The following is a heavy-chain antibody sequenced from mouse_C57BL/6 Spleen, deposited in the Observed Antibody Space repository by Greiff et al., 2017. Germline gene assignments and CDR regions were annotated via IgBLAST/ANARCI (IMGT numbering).Heavy chain of an antibody. CDR1: GYSITSGYY. Sequence: VQLQQSGPGLVKPSQSLSLTCSVTGYSITSGYYWNWIRQFPGNKLEWMGYISYDGSNNYNPSLKNRISITRDTSKNQFFLKLNSVTTEDTATYYCARGRNFRRDAMDYWGQGTSVTVSS. V-gene: IGHV3-6*01. J-gene: IGHJ4*01. CDR3: ARGRNFRRDAMDY. CDR2: ISYDGSN.